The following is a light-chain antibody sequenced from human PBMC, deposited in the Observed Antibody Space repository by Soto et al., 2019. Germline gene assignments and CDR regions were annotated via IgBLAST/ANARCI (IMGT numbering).Light chain of an antibody. J-gene: IGKJ1*01. V-gene: IGKV3-20*01. Sequence: EIVITQSLATLSVSPGKRATLSFRASHTVSTCLAWYQQKPGQAPRLLIYGASNRATGIPDRFSGSGSGTDFTLTISRLEPEDFAVYYCQQDGSSGTFGQGTKVDIK. CDR2: GAS. CDR1: HTVSTC. CDR3: QQDGSSGT.